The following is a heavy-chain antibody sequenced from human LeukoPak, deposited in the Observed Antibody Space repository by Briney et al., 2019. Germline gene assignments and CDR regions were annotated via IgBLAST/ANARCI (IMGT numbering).Heavy chain of an antibody. V-gene: IGHV3-33*06. CDR2: IWYDGTNK. CDR3: AKGRGIGCSGYEG. Sequence: SGGSLRLSCTVSGFTFSSYGMHWVRQAPGKGLEWVAVIWYDGTNKHYADSVKGRFTISRDNSKNTLYLQMNSLRVEDTAVYYCAKGRGIGCSGYEGWGQGTLVTVSS. J-gene: IGHJ4*02. CDR1: GFTFSSYG. D-gene: IGHD5-12*01.